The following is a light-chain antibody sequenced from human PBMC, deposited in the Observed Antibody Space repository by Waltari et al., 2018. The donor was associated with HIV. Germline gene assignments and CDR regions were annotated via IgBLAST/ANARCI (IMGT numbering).Light chain of an antibody. CDR2: DAS. CDR1: QSVSSY. Sequence: EILLTQSPATPSLSPGERATLSCRASQSVSSYLAWYQQKPGQAPRLLIYDASNRATGIPARFSGSGSGTDFTLTVSSLEPEDFAVYYCQQRSNWPPYTFGQGTKLEIK. CDR3: QQRSNWPPYT. J-gene: IGKJ2*01. V-gene: IGKV3-11*01.